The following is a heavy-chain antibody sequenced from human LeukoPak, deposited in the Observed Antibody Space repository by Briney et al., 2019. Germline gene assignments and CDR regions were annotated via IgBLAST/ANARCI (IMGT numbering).Heavy chain of an antibody. Sequence: ASVKVSCKASGYTFTSYYMNWVRQAPGQGLEWMGRINPSGGSTNYAQKFQGRVTTTSDTSTSTVYMELSSLRTEDTAVYYCARSGANCGGECYFDYWGQGTLVTVSS. CDR2: INPSGGST. J-gene: IGHJ4*02. CDR1: GYTFTSYY. V-gene: IGHV1-46*01. CDR3: ARSGANCGGECYFDY. D-gene: IGHD2-21*01.